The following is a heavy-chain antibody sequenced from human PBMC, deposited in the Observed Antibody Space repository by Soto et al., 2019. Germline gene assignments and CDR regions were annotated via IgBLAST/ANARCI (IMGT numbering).Heavy chain of an antibody. J-gene: IGHJ4*02. CDR2: IDYSGTA. D-gene: IGHD4-4*01. Sequence: QLQLQESGPGLVKPWETLSLTCTVSYGSISVSNVFWGWVRQPPGKGLEWIGNIDYSGTAYFNPSLGTRVTFPVDTSKNQFSLTLHSVTAADTAVYYCARTTGRHLDFWGQGILVTVSS. V-gene: IGHV4-39*01. CDR3: ARTTGRHLDF. CDR1: YGSISVSNVF.